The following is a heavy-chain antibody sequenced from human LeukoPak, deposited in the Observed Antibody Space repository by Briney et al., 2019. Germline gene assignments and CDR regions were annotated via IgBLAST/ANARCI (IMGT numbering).Heavy chain of an antibody. CDR3: AKVPRDSDCY. Sequence: GGSLRLSCAVSGGTFSAYWMAWVRQSRGKALEWVAEINEDGSVKYYVGSMKGRFTISRDNAKNSLYLQMNSLGAEDTAVYYCAKVPRDSDCYWGQGTLVTVSS. J-gene: IGHJ4*02. CDR1: GGTFSAYW. D-gene: IGHD2-21*02. V-gene: IGHV3-7*01. CDR2: INEDGSVK.